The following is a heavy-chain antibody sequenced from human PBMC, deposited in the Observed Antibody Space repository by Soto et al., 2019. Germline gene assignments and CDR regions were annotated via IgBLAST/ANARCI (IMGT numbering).Heavy chain of an antibody. CDR3: ARNSREHSSSGGLDV. Sequence: QVQLQASGPGLVKPSETLSLTCTVSGGSVSSGSYYWNWIRQPPGKGLEWIGYVYYTGSTNYNPSLTSRVTMSVDTAKIQSSLKMRSVTAADTAVYYWARNSREHSSSGGLDVWGQGTTVTVPS. CDR1: GGSVSSGSYY. D-gene: IGHD1-26*01. CDR2: VYYTGST. V-gene: IGHV4-61*01. J-gene: IGHJ6*02.